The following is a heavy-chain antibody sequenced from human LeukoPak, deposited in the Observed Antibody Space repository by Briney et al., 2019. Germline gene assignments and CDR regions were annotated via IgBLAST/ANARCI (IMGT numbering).Heavy chain of an antibody. CDR2: IKQDGSEK. CDR3: ARAYSSSWYLYYYYGMDV. Sequence: GGSLRLSCVASGFTFSSYWMSWVRQAPGKGLEWVANIKQDGSEKYYVDSVKGRFTISRDNAKNSLYLQMNSLRAEDTAVYYCARAYSSSWYLYYYYGMDVWGKGTTVTVSS. V-gene: IGHV3-7*03. J-gene: IGHJ6*04. CDR1: GFTFSSYW. D-gene: IGHD6-13*01.